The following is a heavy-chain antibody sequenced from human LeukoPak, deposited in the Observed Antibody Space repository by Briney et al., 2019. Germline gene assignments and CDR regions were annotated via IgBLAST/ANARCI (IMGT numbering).Heavy chain of an antibody. CDR2: MYNRGST. V-gene: IGHV4-59*07. CDR1: GDSISNYY. D-gene: IGHD6-19*01. Sequence: SDTLSLTCTVSGDSISNYYWSWIRQSPGKELEWIGYMYNRGSTIYNPSLKSRVTISTDTSKNQFSLRLTSVTAADTAVYYCARAEKAVTGTLDSWGQGTLITVSS. CDR3: ARAEKAVTGTLDS. J-gene: IGHJ4*02.